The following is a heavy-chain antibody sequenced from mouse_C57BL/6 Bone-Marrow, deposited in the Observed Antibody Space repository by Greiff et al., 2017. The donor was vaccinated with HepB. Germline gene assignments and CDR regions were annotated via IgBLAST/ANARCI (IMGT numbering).Heavy chain of an antibody. CDR1: GYTFTSYG. J-gene: IGHJ3*01. CDR3: ASPSNWAWFAY. V-gene: IGHV1-81*01. D-gene: IGHD4-1*01. CDR2: IYPRSGNT. Sequence: VQRVESGAELARPGASVKLSCKASGYTFTSYGISWVKQRTGQGLEWIGEIYPRSGNTYYNEKFKGKATLTADRSSSTAYMELRSLTSEDSAVYFCASPSNWAWFAYWGQGTLVTVSA.